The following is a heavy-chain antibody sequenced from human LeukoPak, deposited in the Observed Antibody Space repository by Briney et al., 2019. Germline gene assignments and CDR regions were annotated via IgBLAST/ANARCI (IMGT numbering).Heavy chain of an antibody. V-gene: IGHV3-33*06. CDR1: GFTFSSYG. J-gene: IGHJ6*03. CDR3: AKVGGWYEQYYYYYMDV. Sequence: GGSLRLSCAASGFTFSSYGMHWVRQAPGKGLEWVAVIWYDGSNKYYADSVKGRFTISRDNSKNTLYLQMNSLRAEDTGVYYCAKVGGWYEQYYYYYMDVWGKGTTVTVSS. CDR2: IWYDGSNK. D-gene: IGHD6-19*01.